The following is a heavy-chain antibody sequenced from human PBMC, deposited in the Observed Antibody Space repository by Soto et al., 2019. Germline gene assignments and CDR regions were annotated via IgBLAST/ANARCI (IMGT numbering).Heavy chain of an antibody. J-gene: IGHJ5*02. D-gene: IGHD3-3*01. Sequence: SETLSLTCAVSGGSISSSNWWSWVRQPPGKGLEWIGEIYHSGSTNYNPSLKSRVTISVDKSKNQFSLRLSSVTAADTAVYYCARVERVYYDFWSGYYQTGWFDPWGQGTLVTVSS. CDR1: GGSISSSNW. CDR3: ARVERVYYDFWSGYYQTGWFDP. V-gene: IGHV4-4*02. CDR2: IYHSGST.